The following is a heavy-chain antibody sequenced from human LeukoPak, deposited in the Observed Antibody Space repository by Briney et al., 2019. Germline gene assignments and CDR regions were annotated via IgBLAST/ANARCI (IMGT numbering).Heavy chain of an antibody. V-gene: IGHV4-59*01. CDR2: IYYSGST. J-gene: IGHJ3*02. CDR3: AKETGGSYSNDAFDI. Sequence: SETLSLTCTVSGCSISCYYWSWIRQPPGKGLEWLGYIYYSGSTNYNPSLKSRVTISVETSKNQFSLRLSSVTAADTAVYYCAKETGGSYSNDAFDIWGQGTMVTVSS. D-gene: IGHD1-26*01. CDR1: GCSISCYY.